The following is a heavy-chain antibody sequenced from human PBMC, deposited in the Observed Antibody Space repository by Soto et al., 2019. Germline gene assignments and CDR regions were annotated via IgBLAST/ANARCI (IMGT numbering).Heavy chain of an antibody. D-gene: IGHD6-6*01. CDR1: GFTFSPYA. V-gene: IGHV3-23*01. Sequence: SLRLSCTASGFTFSPYAMTWVRQAPGKGLEWVSAISVGGGSTDYADSVKGRFTISRDNSKNTLYLQMNSLRAEDTAVYYCAKDHGKYASSSGLFGMDVWGQGTTVTVSS. J-gene: IGHJ6*02. CDR3: AKDHGKYASSSGLFGMDV. CDR2: ISVGGGST.